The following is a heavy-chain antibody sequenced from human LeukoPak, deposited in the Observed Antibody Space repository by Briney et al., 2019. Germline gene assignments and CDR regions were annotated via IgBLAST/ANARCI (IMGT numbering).Heavy chain of an antibody. Sequence: GGSLRLSCAASGFSGRNIFMSWVRQAPGKGLEWVSIIYNTGDTYYPDSLRGRFTISRDSSRNTVYLQVNSLRAEDTAVYYCARGGAPNLAGYWGPGTLVTVSS. CDR1: GFSGRNIF. J-gene: IGHJ4*02. CDR3: ARGGAPNLAGY. D-gene: IGHD4/OR15-4a*01. V-gene: IGHV3-53*01. CDR2: IYNTGDT.